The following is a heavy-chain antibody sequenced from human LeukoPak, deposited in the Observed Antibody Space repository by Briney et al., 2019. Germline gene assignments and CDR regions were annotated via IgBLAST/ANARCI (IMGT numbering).Heavy chain of an antibody. D-gene: IGHD6-19*01. CDR2: INHSGST. J-gene: IGHJ4*02. Sequence: PSETLSLTCAVYGGSFSGYYWSWIRQPPGKGLEWIGEINHSGSTNYNPSLTSRVTISVDTSKNQFSLKLSSVTAADTAVYYCARGSEAVAGYYFDYWSQGTLVTVSS. CDR3: ARGSEAVAGYYFDY. V-gene: IGHV4-34*01. CDR1: GGSFSGYY.